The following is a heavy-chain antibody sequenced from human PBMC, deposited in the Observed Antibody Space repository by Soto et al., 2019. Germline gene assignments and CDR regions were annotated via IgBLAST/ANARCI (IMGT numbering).Heavy chain of an antibody. V-gene: IGHV3-30*18. D-gene: IGHD2-2*01. CDR2: ISYDGSNK. J-gene: IGHJ4*02. CDR1: GFTFSSYG. CDR3: AKDGIWIGAGYCSSTSCYLDY. Sequence: QVQLVESGGGVVQPGRSLRLSCAASGFTFSSYGMHWVRQAPGKGLAWVAVISYDGSNKYYADSVKGRFTISRDSSKNTLYLQMNSLRAEDTAVYYCAKDGIWIGAGYCSSTSCYLDYWGQGTLVTVSS.